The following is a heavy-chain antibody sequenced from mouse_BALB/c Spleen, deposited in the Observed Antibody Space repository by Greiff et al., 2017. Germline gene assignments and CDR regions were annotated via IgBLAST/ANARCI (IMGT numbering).Heavy chain of an antibody. V-gene: IGHV14-3*02. CDR1: GFNIKDTY. CDR2: IDPANGNT. J-gene: IGHJ2*01. CDR3: ARGDYFDY. Sequence: VQLQQSGAELVKPGASVKLSCTASGFNIKDTYMHWVKQRPEQGLEWIGRIDPANGNTKYDPKFQGKATITADTSSTTAYLQLSSLTSEDTAVYYCARGDYFDYWGQGTTLTVSS.